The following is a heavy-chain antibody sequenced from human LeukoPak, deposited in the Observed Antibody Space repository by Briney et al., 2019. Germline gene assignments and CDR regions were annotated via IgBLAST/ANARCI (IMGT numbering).Heavy chain of an antibody. D-gene: IGHD1-26*01. CDR3: GRDWSGSYSWARFYYYGMDV. V-gene: IGHV1-18*04. CDR2: ISADNGNT. Sequence: GASVKVSCKASGYSFINYGVSWVRQAPGQGLEWMGWISADNGNTSYAQKLQGRVTMTTDTSTSTAYMELRSLRSDDTAVYYCGRDWSGSYSWARFYYYGMDVWGQGTTVTVSS. J-gene: IGHJ6*02. CDR1: GYSFINYG.